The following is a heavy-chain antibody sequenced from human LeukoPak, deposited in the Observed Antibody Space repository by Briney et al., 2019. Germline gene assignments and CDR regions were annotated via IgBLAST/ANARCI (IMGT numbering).Heavy chain of an antibody. D-gene: IGHD6-19*01. CDR1: GFTFSSYA. Sequence: GGSLTLSCAASGFTFSSYALHWVRQAPGKGLEWVSLISFDGSNKYYADSVKGRFTISRDNSKNTLHLKMNNLRPEDTALYYCVRGIGLSSGWYEFDYWGQGTLVTVSS. CDR2: ISFDGSNK. J-gene: IGHJ4*02. V-gene: IGHV3-30-3*01. CDR3: VRGIGLSSGWYEFDY.